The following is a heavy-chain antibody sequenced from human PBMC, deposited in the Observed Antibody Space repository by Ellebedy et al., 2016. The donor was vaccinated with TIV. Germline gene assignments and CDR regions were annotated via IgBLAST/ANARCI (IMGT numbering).Heavy chain of an antibody. CDR1: GASVNTRAYS. CDR3: ARVGAINYFDY. Sequence: GSLRLXYSVSGASVNTRAYSWGWIRQPPGKGLEWIGTIFSSGSTYNNPSLKGRVTISADTSRNQFSLKLSPVTAADTAVYYCARVGAINYFDYWGQGTLVTVSS. D-gene: IGHD1-26*01. J-gene: IGHJ4*02. CDR2: IFSSGST. V-gene: IGHV4-39*07.